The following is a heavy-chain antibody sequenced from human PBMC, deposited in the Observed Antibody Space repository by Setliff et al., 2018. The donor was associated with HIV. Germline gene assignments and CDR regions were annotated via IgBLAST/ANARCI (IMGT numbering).Heavy chain of an antibody. D-gene: IGHD6-6*01. Sequence: GGSLRLSCAASGFTFSSYSMNWVRQAPGKGLEWVSSISSSSNYIYYADSVKGRFTISRDNSENTLYLQMNSLRADGTAMYYCAKGIAARPSNWYFDLWGRGTLVTVSS. CDR1: GFTFSSYS. CDR3: AKGIAARPSNWYFDL. CDR2: ISSSSNYI. J-gene: IGHJ2*01. V-gene: IGHV3-21*04.